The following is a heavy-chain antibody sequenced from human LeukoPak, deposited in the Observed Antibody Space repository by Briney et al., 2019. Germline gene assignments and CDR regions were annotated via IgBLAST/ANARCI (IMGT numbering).Heavy chain of an antibody. CDR3: ARDGSYYGQYYFDY. CDR1: GFTFSSYS. Sequence: PGGSLRLSCTASGFTFSSYSMNWVRQAPGKGLEGVSSISSSSSYIYYADSVKGRFTISRDTAKNSLYLQMNSLTVEDTAVYYCARDGSYYGQYYFDYWGQGILVTVSS. CDR2: ISSSSSYI. V-gene: IGHV3-21*01. D-gene: IGHD1-26*01. J-gene: IGHJ4*02.